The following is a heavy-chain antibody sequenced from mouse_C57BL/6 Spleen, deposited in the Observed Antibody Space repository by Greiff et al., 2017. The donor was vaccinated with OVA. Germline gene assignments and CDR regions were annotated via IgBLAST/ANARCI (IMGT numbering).Heavy chain of an antibody. CDR2: ISDGGSYT. CDR3: AREGSNYYFDY. V-gene: IGHV5-4*01. CDR1: GFTFSSYA. J-gene: IGHJ2*01. Sequence: EVKLVESGGGLAKPGGSLKLSCAASGFTFSSYAMSWVRQTPEKRLEWVATISDGGSYTYYPDNVKGRFTISRDNAKNNLYLQMSHLKSEDTAMYYCAREGSNYYFDYWGQGTTLTVSS. D-gene: IGHD2-5*01.